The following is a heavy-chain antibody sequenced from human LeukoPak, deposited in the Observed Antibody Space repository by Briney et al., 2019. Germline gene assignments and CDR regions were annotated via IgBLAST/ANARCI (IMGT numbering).Heavy chain of an antibody. CDR1: GGSVSSSYYY. CDR2: IRHRGST. D-gene: IGHD6-6*01. CDR3: ARVDPDSSSTLEVFDY. J-gene: IGHJ4*02. Sequence: SETLSLTCTVSGGSVSSSYYYWNWVRQPPGKGLEWIGYIRHRGSTKYNPSLESRVTISIDTSKNQFSLRLSSVTAADTAVYYCARVDPDSSSTLEVFDYWGQGTLVTVSS. V-gene: IGHV4-61*01.